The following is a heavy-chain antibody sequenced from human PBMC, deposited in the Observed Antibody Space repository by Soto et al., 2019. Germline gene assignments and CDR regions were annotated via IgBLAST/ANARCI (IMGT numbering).Heavy chain of an antibody. D-gene: IGHD3-22*01. V-gene: IGHV1-69*12. CDR1: GGTFSSYA. Sequence: QVQLVQSGAEVKKPGSSVKVSCKASGGTFSSYAISWVRQAPGQGLEWMGGIIPIFGTANYAQKFQGRVTITADESTSTAYMELSSLRSEDTAVYYCARCTYYYDSRGLYYYDGMDVWGQGTTVTVSS. J-gene: IGHJ6*02. CDR3: ARCTYYYDSRGLYYYDGMDV. CDR2: IIPIFGTA.